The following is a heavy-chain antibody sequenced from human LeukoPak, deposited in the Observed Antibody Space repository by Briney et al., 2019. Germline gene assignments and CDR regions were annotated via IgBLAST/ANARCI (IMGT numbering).Heavy chain of an antibody. D-gene: IGHD3-10*01. CDR3: ARAGLLWFGESHASWFDP. V-gene: IGHV3-48*01. CDR1: GFTFSSYS. CDR2: ISSSSSTI. Sequence: GGSLRLSCAASGFTFSSYSMNWVRQAPGKGLEWVSYISSSSSTIYYADSVKGRFTISRDNAKNSLYLQMNSLRAEDTAVYYCARAGLLWFGESHASWFDPWGQGTLVTVSS. J-gene: IGHJ5*02.